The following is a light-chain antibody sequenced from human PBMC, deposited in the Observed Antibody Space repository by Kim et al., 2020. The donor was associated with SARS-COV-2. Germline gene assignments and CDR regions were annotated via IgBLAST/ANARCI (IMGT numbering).Light chain of an antibody. CDR3: SSYTSSITYV. Sequence: QSALAQPASVSGSPGQSITISCTGTSSDVGGYNYVSWYQQHPGKAPKLMIYDVSKRPSGVSNRFSGSKSSDTASLTISGLQAEDEADYFCSSYTSSITYVFGTGTKVTVL. V-gene: IGLV2-14*01. CDR1: SSDVGGYNY. CDR2: DVS. J-gene: IGLJ1*01.